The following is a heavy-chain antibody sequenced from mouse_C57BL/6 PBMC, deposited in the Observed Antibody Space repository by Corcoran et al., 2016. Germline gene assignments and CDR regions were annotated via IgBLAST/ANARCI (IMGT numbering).Heavy chain of an antibody. V-gene: IGHV9-3*01. CDR1: GYTFTTYG. D-gene: IGHD2-3*01. Sequence: QIQLVQSGPELKNPEETVKISCKASGYTFTTYGMSWVKQAPGKGLKWIGWINTYSGVPTYADDFKGRFAFSLETSDSTAYLQINNLKNEDTATYLCARGDGYYGFAWFAYWGQGTLVTVSA. CDR3: ARGDGYYGFAWFAY. CDR2: INTYSGVP. J-gene: IGHJ3*01.